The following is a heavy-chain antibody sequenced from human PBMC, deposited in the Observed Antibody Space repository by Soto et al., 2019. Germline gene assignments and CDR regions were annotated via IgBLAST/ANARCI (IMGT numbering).Heavy chain of an antibody. J-gene: IGHJ3*02. Sequence: QVQLQQWGAGLLKPSETLSLTCAVYGGSVSSGSYYWSWIRQPPGKGLEWIGEMSHSGGTHFNPSLKSRDTISVDTSKNPFSLKMSSVTAADTSLYYCARVERGTATTVVDAFDIWGPGTMVTVSS. CDR3: ARVERGTATTVVDAFDI. CDR1: GGSVSSGSYY. CDR2: MSHSGGT. D-gene: IGHD1-1*01. V-gene: IGHV4-34*01.